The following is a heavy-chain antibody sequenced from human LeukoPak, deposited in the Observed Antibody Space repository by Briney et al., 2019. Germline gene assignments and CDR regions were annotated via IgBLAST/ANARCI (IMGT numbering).Heavy chain of an antibody. J-gene: IGHJ5*01. CDR2: IYYDANT. CDR1: GDSLRDYY. D-gene: IGHD3-10*01. V-gene: IGHV4-59*01. Sequence: SETLSLTCTVSGDSLRDYYWNWIRQTSEKGLEWIGYIYYDANTRSNPSLKSRVTLSVDTSRNQFSLNLTSVTAADSAVYFCARGRFGSPPGCFDSWGQGTLVTVSP. CDR3: ARGRFGSPPGCFDS.